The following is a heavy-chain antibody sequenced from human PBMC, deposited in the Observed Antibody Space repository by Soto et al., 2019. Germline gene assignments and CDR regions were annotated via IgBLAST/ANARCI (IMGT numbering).Heavy chain of an antibody. J-gene: IGHJ6*02. Sequence: EVQLLESGGGLVQPGGSLRLSCAASGFTFSSYAMSWVRQAPGKGLEWVSAISGSGGSTYYADSVKGRFTISRDNSKNTLYLQMNSLRAEDTAVYYCARAYSSSSPYYYYGMDVWGQGTTVTVSS. CDR2: ISGSGGST. CDR3: ARAYSSSSPYYYYGMDV. D-gene: IGHD6-6*01. V-gene: IGHV3-23*01. CDR1: GFTFSSYA.